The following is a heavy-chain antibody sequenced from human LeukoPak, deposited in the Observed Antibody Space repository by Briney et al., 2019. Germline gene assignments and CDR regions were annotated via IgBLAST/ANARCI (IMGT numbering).Heavy chain of an antibody. CDR3: ARDSVDGSGTYYNDSPDY. V-gene: IGHV1-18*01. CDR1: GYTFTSYG. J-gene: IGHJ4*02. Sequence: ASVKVSCKASGYTFTSYGISWVRQAPGQGLECMAWISAYNGNTDYAQNLRGRVTMTTDPSTSTAYMELRSLRSDDTAVYYCARDSVDGSGTYYNDSPDYWGQGTLVTVSS. D-gene: IGHD3-10*01. CDR2: ISAYNGNT.